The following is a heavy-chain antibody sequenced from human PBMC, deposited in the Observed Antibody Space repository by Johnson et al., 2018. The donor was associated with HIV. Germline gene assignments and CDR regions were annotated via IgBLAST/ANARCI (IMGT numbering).Heavy chain of an antibody. CDR3: AKDIWQYMYGAFDI. Sequence: VQLVESGGGVVQPGRSLRLSCAASGFTFDDYDMHWVRQAPGQGLEWVSGINWNSDTLASADSVKGRFTISRDNAKNSLYLQMNSLRAEDTALYYCAKDIWQYMYGAFDIWGQGTMVTVSS. V-gene: IGHV3-9*01. CDR2: INWNSDTL. D-gene: IGHD2-8*01. J-gene: IGHJ3*02. CDR1: GFTFDDYD.